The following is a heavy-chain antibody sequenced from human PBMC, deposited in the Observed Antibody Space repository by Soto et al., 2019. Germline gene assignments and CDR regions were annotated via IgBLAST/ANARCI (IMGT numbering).Heavy chain of an antibody. CDR3: AKKVSFRSGSTFSAY. CDR1: NISNHG. J-gene: IGHJ1*01. CDR2: FRSGGDDDTT. D-gene: IGHD3-10*01. V-gene: IGHV3-23*01. Sequence: NISNHGSGWVLQQPVKGLEWVSGFRSGGDDDTTYYADSMRGRFTSSRENSKNTLFMQMNSLRAEDTAIYYCAKKVSFRSGSTFSAYLGQRT.